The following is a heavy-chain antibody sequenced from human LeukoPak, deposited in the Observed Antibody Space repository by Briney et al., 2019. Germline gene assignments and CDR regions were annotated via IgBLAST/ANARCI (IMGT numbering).Heavy chain of an antibody. V-gene: IGHV3-49*03. J-gene: IGHJ4*02. CDR1: GFTFGDYA. CDR3: TTDGDQLPFDY. Sequence: PGGSLRLSCTASGFTFGDYAMSWFRQAPGKGLEWVGFIRSKAYGGTTDYAAPVKGRFTISRDDSKNTLYLQMNSLKTEDTAVYYCTTDGDQLPFDYWGQGTLVTVSS. D-gene: IGHD2-2*01. CDR2: IRSKAYGGTT.